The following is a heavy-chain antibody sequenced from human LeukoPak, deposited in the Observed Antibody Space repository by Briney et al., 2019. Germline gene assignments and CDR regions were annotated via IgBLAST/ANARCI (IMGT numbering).Heavy chain of an antibody. D-gene: IGHD3-10*01. Sequence: GGSLRLSCAGSGFTFGNYWMHWVRRAPGQGLVWLSRLSGDGTIATYADSVKDRFTISRENAKKTLYLQMSSLRAEDTAVYYCARDPGVRGVYYNYFDPWGQGTLVTVSS. CDR1: GFTFGNYW. J-gene: IGHJ5*02. V-gene: IGHV3-74*01. CDR3: ARDPGVRGVYYNYFDP. CDR2: LSGDGTIA.